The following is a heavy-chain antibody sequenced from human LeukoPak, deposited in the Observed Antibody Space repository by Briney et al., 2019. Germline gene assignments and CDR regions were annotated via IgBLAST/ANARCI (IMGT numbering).Heavy chain of an antibody. CDR3: AREEAPPGSGYYGY. V-gene: IGHV1-69*05. D-gene: IGHD3-22*01. Sequence: EASVKVSCKASGGTFSSYAISWVRQAPGQGLEWMGGIIPIFGTANYAQKFQGRVTITTDESTSTAYMELSSLRSGDTAVYYCAREEAPPGSGYYGYWGQGTLVTVSS. CDR2: IIPIFGTA. J-gene: IGHJ4*02. CDR1: GGTFSSYA.